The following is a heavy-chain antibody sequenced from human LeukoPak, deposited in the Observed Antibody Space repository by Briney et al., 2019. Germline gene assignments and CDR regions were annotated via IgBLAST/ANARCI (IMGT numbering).Heavy chain of an antibody. D-gene: IGHD4-17*01. CDR3: ARDPKADYGDYPDAFDI. Sequence: GGSLRLSCAASGFTFSSYSMNWVRQAPGKGLEWVSSISSSSSYIYYADSVKGRFTISRDNAKNSLYLQMNSLRAEDTAVYYCARDPKADYGDYPDAFDIWGQGTMVTVSS. J-gene: IGHJ3*02. CDR1: GFTFSSYS. CDR2: ISSSSSYI. V-gene: IGHV3-21*01.